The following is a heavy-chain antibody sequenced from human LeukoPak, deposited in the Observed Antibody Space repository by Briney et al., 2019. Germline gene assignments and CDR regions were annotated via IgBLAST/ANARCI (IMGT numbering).Heavy chain of an antibody. CDR2: IISKIEGVAI. CDR1: GVTFSNAW. CDR3: SRPHSGDLDS. V-gene: IGHV3-15*01. D-gene: IGHD1-26*01. J-gene: IGHJ4*02. Sequence: VGSLRLSCAASGVTFSNAWITWGRDAPGEGLEWGGRIISKIEGVAIDYAAPVKGRFSISRDDSKNTPYLLMNSLTPEATAVYYCSRPHSGDLDSWGQGTLVPVSS.